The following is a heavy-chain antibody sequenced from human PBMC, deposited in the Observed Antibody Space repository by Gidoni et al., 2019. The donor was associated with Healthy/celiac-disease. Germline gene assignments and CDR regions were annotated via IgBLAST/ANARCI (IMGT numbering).Heavy chain of an antibody. J-gene: IGHJ3*02. D-gene: IGHD3-3*01. CDR3: ARAPDPTIFGVVIPFDI. Sequence: QVQLVQSGAEVQKPGSSVKVSCKDSGGTFSSYAISWVRQAPGQGLEWMGGIIPIFGTANYAQKFQGRVTITADESTSTAYMELSSLRSEDTAVYYCARAPDPTIFGVVIPFDIWGQGTMVTVSS. CDR2: IIPIFGTA. V-gene: IGHV1-69*01. CDR1: GGTFSSYA.